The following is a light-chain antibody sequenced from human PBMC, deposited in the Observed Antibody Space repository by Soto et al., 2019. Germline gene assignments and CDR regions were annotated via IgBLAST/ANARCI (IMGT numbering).Light chain of an antibody. V-gene: IGKV3-20*01. CDR2: GAS. Sequence: EIVLTQSPGTLSLSPVERATLSCRASQSISSSYLAWYQQEPGQAPRLLIYGASNRATGIPDRFSGSGSGTDFTLTISRLEPEDFAVYYCQQYGSSGTFGQGTKVDIK. CDR1: QSISSSY. CDR3: QQYGSSGT. J-gene: IGKJ1*01.